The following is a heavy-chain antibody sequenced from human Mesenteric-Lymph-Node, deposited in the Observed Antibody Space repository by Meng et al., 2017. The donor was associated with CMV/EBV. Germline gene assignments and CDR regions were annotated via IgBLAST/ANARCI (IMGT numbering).Heavy chain of an antibody. Sequence: SLKISCAASGFTFEDYAMHWVRQAPGEGLEWVSHISWNSGSIDYADSVKGRFTISRDNAKNSLYLHMSSLRPEDTALYYCAKGRFLACWGQGTLVTVSS. V-gene: IGHV3-9*01. CDR3: AKGRFLAC. CDR1: GFTFEDYA. CDR2: ISWNSGSI. J-gene: IGHJ4*02. D-gene: IGHD3-3*01.